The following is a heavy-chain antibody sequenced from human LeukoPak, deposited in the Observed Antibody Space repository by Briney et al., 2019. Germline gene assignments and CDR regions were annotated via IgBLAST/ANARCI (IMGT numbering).Heavy chain of an antibody. V-gene: IGHV1-18*03. CDR2: ISAYNGNT. D-gene: IGHD3-22*01. Sequence: ASVKLSCTAARYTFTRYGISWVRQAPGQRRRGMGWISAYNGNTNYAQKLQGIVTMTTDTATRTAYMELRSLRSDDMAVYYCARDSGMGNRSGSGLWGQGTLVTVSS. CDR3: ARDSGMGNRSGSGL. J-gene: IGHJ4*02. CDR1: RYTFTRYG.